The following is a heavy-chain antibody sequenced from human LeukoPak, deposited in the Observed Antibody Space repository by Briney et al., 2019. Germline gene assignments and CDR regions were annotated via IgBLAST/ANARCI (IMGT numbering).Heavy chain of an antibody. CDR2: INPNSGGT. Sequence: GASVKVSCKASVYTGTGYYMHWVRQAPGQALGWVGWINPNSGGTNYAQKFQGRVTMTRDTSISTAYMELSRLRSDDTAVYYCASYHYYDSSGNPPYDYWGQGTLVTVSS. V-gene: IGHV1-2*02. D-gene: IGHD3-22*01. CDR1: VYTGTGYY. CDR3: ASYHYYDSSGNPPYDY. J-gene: IGHJ4*02.